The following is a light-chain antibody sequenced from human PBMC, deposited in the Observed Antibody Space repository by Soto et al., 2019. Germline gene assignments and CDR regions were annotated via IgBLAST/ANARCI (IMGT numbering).Light chain of an antibody. J-gene: IGKJ2*01. CDR3: QQSDSSPT. V-gene: IGKV1-39*01. CDR2: AAS. CDR1: QSITNY. Sequence: DIQMTQSPSSLSASIGDRVTITCRASQSITNYLNWYQQTPGKAPKLLIYAASSLQDVVPARFSGSGSGTNFTLTISSLQPEDFATYYCQQSDSSPTFGQGTKVEIK.